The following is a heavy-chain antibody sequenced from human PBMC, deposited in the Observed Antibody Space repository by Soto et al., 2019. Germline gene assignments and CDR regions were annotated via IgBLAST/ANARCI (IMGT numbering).Heavy chain of an antibody. V-gene: IGHV3-66*01. D-gene: IGHD4-17*01. CDR2: IYSGGST. Sequence: GGSLTLSCAASGVTVSSNYMTWVRHAPGKGREWVSVIYSGGSTCYADSVKGRFTISRDNSKNTLYLQMNSLRAEDTAVYYCAREVHYGDYGYYFDYWGQGTLVTVSS. J-gene: IGHJ4*02. CDR3: AREVHYGDYGYYFDY. CDR1: GVTVSSNY.